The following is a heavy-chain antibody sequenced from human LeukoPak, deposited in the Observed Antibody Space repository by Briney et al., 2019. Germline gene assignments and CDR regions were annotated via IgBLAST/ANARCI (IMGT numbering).Heavy chain of an antibody. CDR3: ARAPSEIGGYYPEYFRH. CDR2: IKSDGST. J-gene: IGHJ1*01. CDR1: GFTFSTYW. V-gene: IGHV3-74*01. Sequence: SGGSLRLSCAASGFTFSTYWMHWVRQAPGKGLVWVSRIKSDGSTNYADSVKGRFTISRDNAKNPVSLQMNSPRPEDTGVYYCARAPSEIGGYYPEYFRHWGQGTLVTASS. D-gene: IGHD3-22*01.